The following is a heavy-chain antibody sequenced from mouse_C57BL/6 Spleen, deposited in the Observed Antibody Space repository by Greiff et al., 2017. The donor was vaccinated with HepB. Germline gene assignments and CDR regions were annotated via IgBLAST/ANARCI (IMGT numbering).Heavy chain of an antibody. Sequence: QVQLQQPGAELVRPGSSVKLSCKASGYTFTSYWMHWVKQRPIQGLEWIGNIDPSDSETHYNQKFKDKATLTVDKSSSTAYMQLSSLTSEDSAVSYCARSLFDTTVVAHWYFDVWGTGTTVTVSS. CDR1: GYTFTSYW. J-gene: IGHJ1*03. D-gene: IGHD1-1*01. CDR2: IDPSDSET. CDR3: ARSLFDTTVVAHWYFDV. V-gene: IGHV1-52*01.